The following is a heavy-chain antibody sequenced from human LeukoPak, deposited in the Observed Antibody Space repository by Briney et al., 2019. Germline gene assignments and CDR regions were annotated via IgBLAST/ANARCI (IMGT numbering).Heavy chain of an antibody. Sequence: GGSLRLSCAASGFTFSSYWMSWVRQAPGKGPEWVANIKQDGSEKYYVDSVKGRFTISRDNAKNSLCLQMNSLRAEDTAVYYCARDYYDSSGYTLRANWGQGTLVTVSS. D-gene: IGHD3-22*01. J-gene: IGHJ4*02. CDR1: GFTFSSYW. CDR2: IKQDGSEK. CDR3: ARDYYDSSGYTLRAN. V-gene: IGHV3-7*01.